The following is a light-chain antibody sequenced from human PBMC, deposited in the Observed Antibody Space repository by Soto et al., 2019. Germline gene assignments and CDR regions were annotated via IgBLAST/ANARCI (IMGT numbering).Light chain of an antibody. V-gene: IGKV3-15*01. CDR3: QQYNSWPLT. Sequence: EIVMTPSPATLSVSPGERATLSCRASQSVSSNFAWYQQKPGQAPRLLIYGASTRATGIPARFSGSGSGTESTLTISSLQSEDFAVYYCQQYNSWPLTFGQGTRLEIK. CDR2: GAS. J-gene: IGKJ5*01. CDR1: QSVSSN.